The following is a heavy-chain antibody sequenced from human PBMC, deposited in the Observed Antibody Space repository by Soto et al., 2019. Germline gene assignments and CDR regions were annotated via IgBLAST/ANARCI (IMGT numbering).Heavy chain of an antibody. J-gene: IGHJ4*02. V-gene: IGHV3-7*01. CDR2: IKEDGSDK. D-gene: IGHD3-10*01. CDR1: GFTFSHYW. CDR3: ARSGSEVDY. Sequence: EVQLVESGGDLVQPGGSLRLSCAVSGFTFSHYWMTWVRQAPGKGLEWVANIKEDGSDKNYVDSVKGRFTIYRDNAKNSLYLQMNSLRAEDTAVYYCARSGSEVDYWGQGTLVIVSS.